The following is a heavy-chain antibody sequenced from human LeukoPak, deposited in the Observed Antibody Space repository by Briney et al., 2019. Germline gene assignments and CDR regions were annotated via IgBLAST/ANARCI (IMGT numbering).Heavy chain of an antibody. V-gene: IGHV4-4*07. Sequence: SETLSLTCTVSGGSISSYYWSWIRQPAGKGLEWIVRIYTSGSTNYNPSLKSRVTMSVDTSKNQFSLKLSSVTAADTAVYYCASSGYSSSCPDYWGQGTLVTVSS. CDR2: IYTSGST. CDR1: GGSISSYY. J-gene: IGHJ4*02. CDR3: ASSGYSSSCPDY. D-gene: IGHD6-13*01.